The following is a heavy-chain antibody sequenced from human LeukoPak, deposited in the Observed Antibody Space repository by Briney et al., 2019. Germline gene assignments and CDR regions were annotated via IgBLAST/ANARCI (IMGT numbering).Heavy chain of an antibody. CDR1: GGTFSSYA. D-gene: IGHD3-3*01. J-gene: IGHJ4*02. V-gene: IGHV1-69*04. Sequence: GASVKVSCKASGGTFSSYAISWVRQAPGQGLEWMGRIIPILGIANYAQKFRGRVTITADKSTSTAYMELSSLRSEDTAVYYCARAPYDFWSGYYYLDYWGQGTLVTVSS. CDR2: IIPILGIA. CDR3: ARAPYDFWSGYYYLDY.